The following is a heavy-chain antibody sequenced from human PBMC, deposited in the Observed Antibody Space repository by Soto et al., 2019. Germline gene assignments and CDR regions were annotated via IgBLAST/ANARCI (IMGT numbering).Heavy chain of an antibody. CDR2: ISGSGGST. V-gene: IGHV3-23*01. J-gene: IGHJ6*02. Sequence: GGSLRLSCAASGFTFSSYAMSWVRQAPGKGLEWVSAISGSGGSTYYADSVKGRFTISRDNSKNTLYLQMNSLRAEDTAVYYCAKSVDIVATIWPQYYYYYGMDVWGQGTTVTVSS. D-gene: IGHD5-12*01. CDR1: GFTFSSYA. CDR3: AKSVDIVATIWPQYYYYYGMDV.